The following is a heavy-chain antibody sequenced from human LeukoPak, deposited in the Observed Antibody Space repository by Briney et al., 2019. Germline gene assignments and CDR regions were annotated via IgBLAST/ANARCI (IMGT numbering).Heavy chain of an antibody. J-gene: IGHJ6*03. CDR1: GGSISSYY. Sequence: PSETLSLTCTVSGGSISSYYWSWIRQPAGKGLEWIGRIYTSGSTNCNPSLKSRVTMSVDTSKNQFSLKLSSVTAADTAVYYCARARYYDSSGYPHYYYYYMDVWGKGTTVTVSS. D-gene: IGHD3-22*01. CDR2: IYTSGST. CDR3: ARARYYDSSGYPHYYYYYMDV. V-gene: IGHV4-4*07.